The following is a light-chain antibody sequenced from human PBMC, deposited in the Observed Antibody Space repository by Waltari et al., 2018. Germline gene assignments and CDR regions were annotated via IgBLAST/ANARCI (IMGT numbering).Light chain of an antibody. V-gene: IGLV2-14*03. Sequence: QSALTQPASVSGSPGQSITISCTGTTSDVGGYNYVSWYQQHPGKAPKLMIYDVSNRPSGVSTRFSGSKSGNTASLAISGLQAEDEADYYCCSYAGRYTFVFGTGTKVTVL. J-gene: IGLJ1*01. CDR2: DVS. CDR1: TSDVGGYNY. CDR3: CSYAGRYTFV.